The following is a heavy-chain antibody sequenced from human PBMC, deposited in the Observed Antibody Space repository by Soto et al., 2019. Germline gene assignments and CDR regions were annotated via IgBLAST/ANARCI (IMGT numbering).Heavy chain of an antibody. J-gene: IGHJ4*02. D-gene: IGHD3-9*01. Sequence: GSGPTLVNPKQTLTLTCTFSGFSLSTAGMSVSWIRQPPGKALEWLALISWDDDRFYSTSLKTRLTISKDTSKNQVVLRMTNMDPVDTGTYYCARTNLTDYEILTGFDHWGQGTLVTVSS. CDR3: ARTNLTDYEILTGFDH. V-gene: IGHV2-70*01. CDR1: GFSLSTAGMS. CDR2: ISWDDDR.